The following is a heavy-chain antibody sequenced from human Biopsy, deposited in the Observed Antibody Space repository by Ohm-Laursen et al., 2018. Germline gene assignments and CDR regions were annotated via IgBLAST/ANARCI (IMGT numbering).Heavy chain of an antibody. Sequence: ASVKVSCKVSGYNFGNYYINWVRKVPGQGLEWLGVVNPVAEATMYAQKFQDRVTLTSDASTNTVYMDLTSLTSEDTAVYYCARESPLRLGVCGAIRCFKEVFGMDVWGQGTTVIVSS. D-gene: IGHD2-21*01. CDR2: VNPVAEAT. V-gene: IGHV1-46*01. J-gene: IGHJ6*02. CDR1: GYNFGNYY. CDR3: ARESPLRLGVCGAIRCFKEVFGMDV.